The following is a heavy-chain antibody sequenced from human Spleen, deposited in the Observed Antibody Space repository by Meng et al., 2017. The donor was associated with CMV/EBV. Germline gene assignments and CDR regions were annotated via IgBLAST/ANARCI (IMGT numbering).Heavy chain of an antibody. CDR3: ARDSSAWYYSYYGMDV. D-gene: IGHD6-19*01. J-gene: IGHJ6*02. CDR1: GYIFTKYG. CDR2: ISAYNGDT. Sequence: ASVKVSCKASGYIFTKYGVNWMRQAPGQGPEWMGWISAYNGDTMYAPKVQGRVTMTTDTSTSTAYMEMRSLRSDDTAVYYCARDSSAWYYSYYGMDVWGQGTTVTVSS. V-gene: IGHV1-18*01.